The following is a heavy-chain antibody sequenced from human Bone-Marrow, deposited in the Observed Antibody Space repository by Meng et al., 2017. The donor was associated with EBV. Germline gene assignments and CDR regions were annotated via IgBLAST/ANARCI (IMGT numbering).Heavy chain of an antibody. J-gene: IGHJ4*02. CDR3: TTDEGGSRF. V-gene: IGHV3-15*01. CDR1: GFTFTNAW. Sequence: EGYMWGCGGGLVKPGYVLRLSCAASGFTFTNAWMNWVRQAPGKGLEWVGRIRSQIDGRTTDYSAPVKGRFTISRDDSKTTLYLQMNRLKIEDSAVYYCTTDEGGSRFWGQGTLVTVSS. D-gene: IGHD1-26*01. CDR2: IRSQIDGRTT.